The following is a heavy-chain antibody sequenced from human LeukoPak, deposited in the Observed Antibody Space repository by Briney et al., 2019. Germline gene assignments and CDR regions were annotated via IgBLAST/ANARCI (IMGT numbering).Heavy chain of an antibody. Sequence: RASVKVSCKASGYTFTNYGISWVRQAPGQGLEWMGWISAYNGNTNYAQKLQGRVTMTTDTSTSTAYMELSSLRSEDTAVYYCARDLSPHPPPDYSANWFDPWGQGTLVTVSS. CDR2: ISAYNGNT. CDR3: ARDLSPHPPPDYSANWFDP. CDR1: GYTFTNYG. V-gene: IGHV1-18*01. J-gene: IGHJ5*02. D-gene: IGHD4/OR15-4a*01.